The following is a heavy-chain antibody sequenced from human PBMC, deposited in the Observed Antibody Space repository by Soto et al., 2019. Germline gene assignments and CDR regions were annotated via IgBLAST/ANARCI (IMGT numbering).Heavy chain of an antibody. J-gene: IGHJ4*02. V-gene: IGHV3-21*01. CDR3: ARDGPSIAARPRGYFDY. CDR1: GFTFSSYS. Sequence: GGSLRLSCAASGFTFSSYSMNWVRQAPGKGLEWVSSISSSSSYIYYADSVKGRFTISRDNAKNSLYLQMNSLRAEDTAVYYCARDGPSIAARPRGYFDYWGQGTLVTVSS. CDR2: ISSSSSYI. D-gene: IGHD6-6*01.